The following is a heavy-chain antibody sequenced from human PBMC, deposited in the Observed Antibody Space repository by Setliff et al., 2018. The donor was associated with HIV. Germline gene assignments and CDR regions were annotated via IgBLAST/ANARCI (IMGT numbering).Heavy chain of an antibody. J-gene: IGHJ4*02. CDR3: ARDPSSGWSYYFDY. CDR1: GGSITSHY. Sequence: PSETLSLTCAVSGGSITSHYWSWIRQPPGKGLEWIGYIYYSGSTKYNPSLKSRVTISVDTSKNHFSLKLSSVTAADTAVYYCARDPSSGWSYYFDYWGQGTLVTVS. D-gene: IGHD6-19*01. CDR2: IYYSGST. V-gene: IGHV4-59*11.